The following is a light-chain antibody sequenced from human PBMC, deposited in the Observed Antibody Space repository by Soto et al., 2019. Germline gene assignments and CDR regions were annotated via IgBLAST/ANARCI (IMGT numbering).Light chain of an antibody. CDR2: GNS. V-gene: IGLV1-40*01. J-gene: IGLJ2*01. CDR3: QSYDSSLNGVV. Sequence: QSVLTQPPSVSGAPGQRVTISCTGSSSNIGAGYDVHWYQQLPGTAPKLLIYGNSNRPSRVPDRFSGSKSGTSASLAITGLQAEDEADYYCQSYDSSLNGVVFGGGTKLTVL. CDR1: SSNIGAGYD.